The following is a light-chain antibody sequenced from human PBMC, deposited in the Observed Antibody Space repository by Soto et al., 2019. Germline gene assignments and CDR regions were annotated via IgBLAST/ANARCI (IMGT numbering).Light chain of an antibody. J-gene: IGKJ1*01. CDR1: QGIRND. CDR2: GAS. CDR3: PKDYIYPLP. V-gene: IGKV1-6*01. Sequence: AIQMTQSPSSLSASVGDRVTITCRASQGIRNDLGWYQQKPGKAPKLLIYGASTLQSGVPSRFRGGGSGKVFPLSIRSRQPEVFATYSVPKDYIYPLPFGTGTK.